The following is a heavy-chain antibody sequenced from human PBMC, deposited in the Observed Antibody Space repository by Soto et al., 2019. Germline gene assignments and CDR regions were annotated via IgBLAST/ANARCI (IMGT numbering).Heavy chain of an antibody. D-gene: IGHD7-27*01. CDR3: ARRWGRTFDY. V-gene: IGHV4-39*07. J-gene: IGHJ4*02. CDR1: GGSISSSSYY. Sequence: SETLSLTCPVSGGSISSSSYYWGWIRQPPGKGLEWIGSIYYSGSTYYNPSLKSRVTISVDTSKNQFSLKLSSVTAADTAVYYCARRWGRTFDYWGQGTLVTVSS. CDR2: IYYSGST.